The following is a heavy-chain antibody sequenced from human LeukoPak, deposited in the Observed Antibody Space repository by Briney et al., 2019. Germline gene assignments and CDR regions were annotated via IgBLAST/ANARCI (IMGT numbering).Heavy chain of an antibody. CDR1: GFTFSSYA. V-gene: IGHV3-30*01. CDR2: ISYDGSNK. Sequence: GRSLRLSCAASGFTFSSYAMHWVRQAPGKGREWVAVISYDGSNKYYADSVKGRFTISRDNSKNTLYLQMNSLRAEDTAVYYCARGTGTTGAYYFDYWGQGTLVTVSS. CDR3: ARGTGTTGAYYFDY. J-gene: IGHJ4*02. D-gene: IGHD1-7*01.